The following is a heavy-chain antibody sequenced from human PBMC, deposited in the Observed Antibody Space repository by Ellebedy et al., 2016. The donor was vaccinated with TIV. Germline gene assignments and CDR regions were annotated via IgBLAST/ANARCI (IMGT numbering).Heavy chain of an antibody. Sequence: MPSETLSLTCTVPGCSIKNYYWSWFRQLPGMALEWFGSIYYSGSTNYNPFLKSRVTISVDTSKNQFSLKLSSVTAADTAVYYCARSRPHYDSSGFYYSQYHFYPLDVWGQGTTVTVS. CDR1: GCSIKNYY. CDR3: ARSRPHYDSSGFYYSQYHFYPLDV. V-gene: IGHV4-59*01. CDR2: IYYSGST. J-gene: IGHJ6*02. D-gene: IGHD3-22*01.